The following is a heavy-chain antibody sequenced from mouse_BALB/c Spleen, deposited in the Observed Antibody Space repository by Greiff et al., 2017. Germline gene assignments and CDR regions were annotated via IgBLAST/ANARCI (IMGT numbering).Heavy chain of an antibody. D-gene: IGHD2-1*01. V-gene: IGHV5-9-4*01. CDR2: ISSGGSYT. J-gene: IGHJ4*01. CDR3: ARDQGNGTGAMDY. Sequence: EVKLMESGGGLVKPGGSLKLSCAASGFTFSSYAMSWVRQSPEKRLEWVAEISSGGSYTYYPDTVTGRFTISRDNAKNTLYLEMSSLRSEDTAMYYCARDQGNGTGAMDYWGQGTSVTVSS. CDR1: GFTFSSYA.